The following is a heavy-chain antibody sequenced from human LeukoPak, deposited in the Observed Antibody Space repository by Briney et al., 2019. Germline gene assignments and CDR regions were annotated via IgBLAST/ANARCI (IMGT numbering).Heavy chain of an antibody. Sequence: GGSLRLSCAASGFTFNNYAMHWVRQAPGKGLEWVAVISHDESNKYYGDSVKGRFTISRDNSKNTLYLQMNSLRAEDTAVYYCAKGYSGYVNDAFDIWGQGTMVTVSS. D-gene: IGHD5-12*01. J-gene: IGHJ3*02. V-gene: IGHV3-30-3*01. CDR1: GFTFNNYA. CDR3: AKGYSGYVNDAFDI. CDR2: ISHDESNK.